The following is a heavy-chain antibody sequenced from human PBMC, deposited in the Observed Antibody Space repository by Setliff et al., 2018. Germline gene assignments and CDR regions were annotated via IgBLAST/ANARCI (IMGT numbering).Heavy chain of an antibody. J-gene: IGHJ4*02. Sequence: GALRLSCAASGFTFSTYRMHWVRQAPGKGLEWVAVIWDDGVKKYHADSVKGRFTISRDNSKNTLYLQMNSLRPEDTAVYYCARTCSGSGCYAGLESWGQGTPVTVSS. CDR2: IWDDGVKK. CDR3: ARTCSGSGCYAGLES. V-gene: IGHV3-33*08. CDR1: GFTFSTYR. D-gene: IGHD2-15*01.